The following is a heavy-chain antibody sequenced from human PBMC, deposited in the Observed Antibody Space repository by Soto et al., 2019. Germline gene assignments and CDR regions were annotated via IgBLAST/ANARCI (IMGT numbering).Heavy chain of an antibody. Sequence: GGSLRLSCVASGFTFSSYWMHWVRQAPGKGLVWVSRINSDGSSTSYADSVKGRFTISRDNAKNTLYLQMNSLRAEDTVIYYCAKEYGNGYWYFDYWGQGTQVTVLL. CDR2: INSDGSST. D-gene: IGHD5-18*01. CDR3: AKEYGNGYWYFDY. CDR1: GFTFSSYW. J-gene: IGHJ4*02. V-gene: IGHV3-74*01.